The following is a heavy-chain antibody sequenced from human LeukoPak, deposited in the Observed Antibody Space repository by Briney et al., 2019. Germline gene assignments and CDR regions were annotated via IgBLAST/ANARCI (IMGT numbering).Heavy chain of an antibody. CDR2: LYSGGNT. CDR3: ARYDGGSGPFDY. CDR1: GFIVSSNY. D-gene: IGHD3-10*01. Sequence: PGGSLRLSCAVSGFIVSSNYMSWVRQAPWKGLEWVSVLYSGGNTYYADSVKGRFTISRDNSKNTLYLQMNSLRAGDTAVYYCARYDGGSGPFDYWGQGTLVTVSS. V-gene: IGHV3-53*01. J-gene: IGHJ4*02.